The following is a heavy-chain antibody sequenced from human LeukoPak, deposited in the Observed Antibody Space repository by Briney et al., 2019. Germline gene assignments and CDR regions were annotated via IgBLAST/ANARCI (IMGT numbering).Heavy chain of an antibody. D-gene: IGHD4-23*01. Sequence: PGGSLRLSCAASGFTFSTFWMSWVRQAPGKGLEGVAVIWYDGSNKYYADSVKGRFTISRDNSKNTLYLQMNSLRAEDTAVYYCAREADRWYFDYWGQGTLVTVSS. CDR1: GFTFSTFW. CDR3: AREADRWYFDY. J-gene: IGHJ4*02. CDR2: IWYDGSNK. V-gene: IGHV3-33*08.